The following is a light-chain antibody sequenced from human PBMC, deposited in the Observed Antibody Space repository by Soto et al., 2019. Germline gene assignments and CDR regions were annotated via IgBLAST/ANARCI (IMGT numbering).Light chain of an antibody. CDR2: DAS. J-gene: IGKJ3*01. V-gene: IGKV3-11*01. CDR3: QQRSKWPVT. CDR1: QSVGSN. Sequence: EIVLTQSPDTLSLSPGERAVFSCRASQSVGSNLAWYQHKSGQAPRLLIYDASKRATGIPARFSGSGSGTAFTLTISSLEPEDFAVYFCQQRSKWPVTFGPGTTVHIK.